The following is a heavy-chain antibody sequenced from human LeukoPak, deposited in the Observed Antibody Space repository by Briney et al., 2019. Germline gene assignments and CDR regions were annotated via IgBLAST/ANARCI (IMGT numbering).Heavy chain of an antibody. CDR2: INHSGST. CDR3: ARTRPDIVVVPAAISQRGYYYYYYYMDV. Sequence: SSETLSLTGAVYGGSFSGYYWSWIPQPPGRGPEGIGEINHSGSTNYNTSLNSRVTISVDTSRNQFSLKLSSVTAADTAVYYCARTRPDIVVVPAAISQRGYYYYYYYMDVWGKGTTVTVSS. CDR1: GGSFSGYY. J-gene: IGHJ6*03. V-gene: IGHV4-34*01. D-gene: IGHD2-2*02.